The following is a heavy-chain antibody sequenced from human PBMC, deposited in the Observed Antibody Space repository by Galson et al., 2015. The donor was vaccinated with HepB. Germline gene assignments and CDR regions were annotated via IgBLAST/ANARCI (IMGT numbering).Heavy chain of an antibody. J-gene: IGHJ5*02. CDR3: ATGFKLAGAA. CDR2: ISKSATVT. V-gene: IGHV3-23*01. Sequence: SLRLSCAASGFTFSSFDMRWVRQPPGKGLEWVSSISKSATVTYYVDSVKGRFTISRDDSKSTLYLQMNGLRAEDTAIYYCATGFKLAGAAWGQGTLVTVSS. D-gene: IGHD6-19*01. CDR1: GFTFSSFD.